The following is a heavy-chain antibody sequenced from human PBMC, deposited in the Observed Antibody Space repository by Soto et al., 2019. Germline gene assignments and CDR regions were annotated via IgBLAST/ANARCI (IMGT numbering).Heavy chain of an antibody. J-gene: IGHJ5*02. Sequence: EVQLLESGGGLVQPGGSLRLSCAASGFNFRNYAMSWVRQAPGKGLEWVSTISSGDAFTYYADSVKGRFTISRDYSKCTLYPQMNTLMAEDTAVYYCAKDRQDSSFSWGQGTLVTVSS. D-gene: IGHD6-19*01. V-gene: IGHV3-23*01. CDR2: ISSGDAFT. CDR1: GFNFRNYA. CDR3: AKDRQDSSFS.